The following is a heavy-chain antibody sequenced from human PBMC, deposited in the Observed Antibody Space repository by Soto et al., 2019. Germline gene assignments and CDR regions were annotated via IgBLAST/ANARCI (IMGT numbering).Heavy chain of an antibody. CDR2: IYYSGST. Sequence: SETLSLTCTVSGGSISSSSYYWGWIRQPPGKGLEWIGSIYYSGSTYYNPSLKSRVTISVDTSKNQFSLKLSSVTAADTAVYYCASLFNGYSSSLKGAFDYWGQGTLVTVSS. D-gene: IGHD6-13*01. CDR1: GGSISSSSYY. CDR3: ASLFNGYSSSLKGAFDY. V-gene: IGHV4-39*01. J-gene: IGHJ4*02.